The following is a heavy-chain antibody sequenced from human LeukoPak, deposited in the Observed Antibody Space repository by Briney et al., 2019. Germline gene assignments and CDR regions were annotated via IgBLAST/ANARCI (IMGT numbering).Heavy chain of an antibody. CDR3: ARHLYDSSGYYPYYFDY. J-gene: IGHJ4*02. Sequence: SETLSLTCAVSGYSIGSGYYWGWIRQPPGKGLEWIGSIYHSGSTYYNPSLKSRVTISVDTSKNQFSLKLSSVTAADTAVYYCARHLYDSSGYYPYYFDYWGQGTLVTVSS. D-gene: IGHD3-22*01. V-gene: IGHV4-38-2*01. CDR2: IYHSGST. CDR1: GYSIGSGYY.